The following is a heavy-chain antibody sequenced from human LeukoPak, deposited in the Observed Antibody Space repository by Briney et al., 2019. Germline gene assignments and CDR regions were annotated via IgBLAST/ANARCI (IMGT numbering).Heavy chain of an antibody. CDR1: GFTFSSYA. CDR2: ISGSGGST. J-gene: IGHJ3*02. Sequence: PGGSLRLSCAASGFTFSSYAMSWVRQAPGKGLEWVSAISGSGGSTYYADSVKGRFTISRDNSKNSLYLQMNSLRAEDTAVYYCARDPEAVAGTVRRDAFDIWGQGTMVTVSS. D-gene: IGHD6-19*01. V-gene: IGHV3-23*01. CDR3: ARDPEAVAGTVRRDAFDI.